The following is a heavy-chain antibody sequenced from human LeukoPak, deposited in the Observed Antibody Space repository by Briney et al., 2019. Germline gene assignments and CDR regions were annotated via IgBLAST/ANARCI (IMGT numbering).Heavy chain of an antibody. J-gene: IGHJ6*03. CDR2: IIPIFGTA. CDR3: VRGSGWPYYYYMDV. V-gene: IGHV1-69*13. Sequence: SVKVSCKASGGTFSSYAISWVRQAPGQGLEWMGGIIPIFGTANYAQKFQGRVTITADESTSTAYMELSSLRFEDTAVYYCVRGSGWPYYYYMDVWGKGTTVTVSS. D-gene: IGHD6-19*01. CDR1: GGTFSSYA.